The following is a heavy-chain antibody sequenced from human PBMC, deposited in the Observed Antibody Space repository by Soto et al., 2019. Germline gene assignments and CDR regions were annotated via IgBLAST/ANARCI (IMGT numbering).Heavy chain of an antibody. V-gene: IGHV3-33*01. J-gene: IGHJ4*02. CDR2: IWYHGNSM. CDR1: GFTFCSYG. CDR3: ARYNTGHSDY. D-gene: IGHD1-20*01. Sequence: PGGALRLSCAASGFTFCSYGMHWVRQAPGKGLEWVAVIWYHGNSMYYADSVKGRFTISRDNSKNTLYLQMNNLRAEDTAVYYCARYNTGHSDYWGQGTLVTVSS.